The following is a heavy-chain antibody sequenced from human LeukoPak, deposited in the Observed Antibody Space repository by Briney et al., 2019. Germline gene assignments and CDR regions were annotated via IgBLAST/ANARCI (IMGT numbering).Heavy chain of an antibody. D-gene: IGHD5-24*01. CDR1: GCRFSSYW. V-gene: IGHV5-51*01. CDR2: IYPGDSDT. J-gene: IGHJ3*02. CDR3: ARRGWLQADNAFDI. Sequence: GGALQISCNVSGCRFSSYWIGWVRQMPGEGLEWMGIIYPGDSDTKYSPSFQGQVTISADKSISTAYLQWSTLKASDTAMYYCARRGWLQADNAFDIWGQGTMVTVSS.